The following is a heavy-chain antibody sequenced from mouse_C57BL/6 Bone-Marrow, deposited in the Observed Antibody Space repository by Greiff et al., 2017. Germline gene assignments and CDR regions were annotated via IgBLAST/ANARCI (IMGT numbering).Heavy chain of an antibody. CDR2: IDPSDSYT. CDR1: GYTFTSYW. Sequence: QVQLQQSGAELVKPGASVKLSCKASGYTFTSYWMQWVKQRPGQGLEWIGEIDPSDSYTNYNQKFKGKATLTVDTSSSTAYMQLSSLTSEDSAVYYCARDDGYFYWYFDVWGKGTTVTVSS. V-gene: IGHV1-50*01. J-gene: IGHJ1*03. CDR3: ARDDGYFYWYFDV. D-gene: IGHD2-3*01.